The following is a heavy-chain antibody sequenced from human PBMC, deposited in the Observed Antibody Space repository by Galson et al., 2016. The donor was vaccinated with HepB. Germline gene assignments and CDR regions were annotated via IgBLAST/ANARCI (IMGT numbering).Heavy chain of an antibody. Sequence: SETLSLTCTVSGDSVSSSSYYWGWIRQPPGKGLEWIGTIYYSGSTYRNPSLKSRVTISLDTSKNQFSLKLSSVTAADTAVYYCARRVWNKIDYWGQGTLVTVSS. CDR3: ARRVWNKIDY. V-gene: IGHV4-39*01. CDR1: GDSVSSSSYY. D-gene: IGHD1/OR15-1a*01. J-gene: IGHJ4*02. CDR2: IYYSGST.